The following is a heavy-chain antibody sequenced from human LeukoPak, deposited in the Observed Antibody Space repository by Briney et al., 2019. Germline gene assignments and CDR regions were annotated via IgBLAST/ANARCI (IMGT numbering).Heavy chain of an antibody. J-gene: IGHJ5*02. D-gene: IGHD1-26*01. CDR2: IYYSGST. CDR1: GGSISSYY. Sequence: SETLSLTCIVSGGSISSYYWSWIRQPPGKGLEWIGYIYYSGSTNYNPSLKSRVTISVDTSKNQFSLKLSSVTAADTAVYYCARDRRELPDSHWFDPWGQGTLVTVSS. CDR3: ARDRRELPDSHWFDP. V-gene: IGHV4-59*01.